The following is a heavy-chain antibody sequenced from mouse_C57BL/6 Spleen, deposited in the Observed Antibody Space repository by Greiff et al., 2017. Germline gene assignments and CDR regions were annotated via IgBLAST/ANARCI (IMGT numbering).Heavy chain of an antibody. CDR1: GYTFTSYW. V-gene: IGHV1-61*01. J-gene: IGHJ4*01. D-gene: IGHD1-1*01. CDR3: ARTVYAMDY. CDR2: IYPSDSET. Sequence: QVQLQQPGAELVRPGSSVKLSCKASGYTFTSYWMDWVKQRPGQGLEWIGNIYPSDSETHYNQKFKDKATLTVDKSSSTAYMQLSSLTSADSAVYYCARTVYAMDYWGQGTSVTVSA.